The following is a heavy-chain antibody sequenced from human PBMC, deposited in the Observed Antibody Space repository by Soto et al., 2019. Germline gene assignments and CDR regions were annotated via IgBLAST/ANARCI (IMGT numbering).Heavy chain of an antibody. CDR1: GGSISSYY. Sequence: SETLSLTCTVSGGSISSYYWSWIRQPPGKGLEWIGYIYYSGSTNYNPSLKSRVTISVDTSKNQFSLKLSSVTAADTAVYYCAREAVSGSYLTPYFDYWGQGTRVTVAS. D-gene: IGHD1-26*01. CDR3: AREAVSGSYLTPYFDY. J-gene: IGHJ4*02. CDR2: IYYSGST. V-gene: IGHV4-59*01.